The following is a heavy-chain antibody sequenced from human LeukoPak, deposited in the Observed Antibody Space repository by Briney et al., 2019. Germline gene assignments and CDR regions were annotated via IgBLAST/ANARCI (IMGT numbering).Heavy chain of an antibody. Sequence: PGESLKISCKGSGYGCTTYWISWVRQMPGKGLEWMGNVDPSDSYTNYSPPFQGHVTISADRSIRTAYLQWYSLKASDTAMYFCARQDYWGQGTLVTVSS. CDR3: ARQDY. J-gene: IGHJ4*02. CDR2: VDPSDSYT. V-gene: IGHV5-10-1*01. CDR1: GYGCTTYW.